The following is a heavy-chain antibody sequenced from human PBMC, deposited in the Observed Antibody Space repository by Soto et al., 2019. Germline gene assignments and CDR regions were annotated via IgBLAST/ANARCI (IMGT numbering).Heavy chain of an antibody. CDR2: IKQGGSRT. Sequence: GGSLRLSCAASGFTFSSYWMSWVRQAPGKGLEWVSNIKQGGSRTYYVDSVKGRFTISRDNAKNTLYLQMNSLRAEDTAVYYCAKGVLYYDFWSGYYPSFDYWGQGTLVTVSS. CDR3: AKGVLYYDFWSGYYPSFDY. CDR1: GFTFSSYW. V-gene: IGHV3-7*03. J-gene: IGHJ4*02. D-gene: IGHD3-3*01.